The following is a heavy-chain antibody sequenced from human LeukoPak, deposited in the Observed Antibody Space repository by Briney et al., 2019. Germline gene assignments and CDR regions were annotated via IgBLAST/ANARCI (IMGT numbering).Heavy chain of an antibody. CDR3: AYDDFWSGYCLFCY. Sequence: ASVKVSCKASGYTFTGYYMHWVRQAPGQGLEWMGRINPNSGGTTYAQKFQGRVTMARDTSISTAYMELSRLRSDDTAVYYCAYDDFWSGYCLFCYWGQGTLVTVSS. CDR2: INPNSGGT. CDR1: GYTFTGYY. D-gene: IGHD3-3*01. J-gene: IGHJ4*02. V-gene: IGHV1-2*06.